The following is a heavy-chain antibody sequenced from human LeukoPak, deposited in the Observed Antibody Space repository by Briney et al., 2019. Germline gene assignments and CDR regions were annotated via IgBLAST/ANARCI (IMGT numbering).Heavy chain of an antibody. Sequence: SETLSLTCAVYGGSFSGYYWSWIRQPPGKGLEWIGEINHSGSTNYNPSLKSRVTISVDTSKNQFSLKLSSVTAADTAVYYCARRDSSGYYLGSWGQGTLVTVPS. V-gene: IGHV4-34*01. CDR2: INHSGST. D-gene: IGHD3-22*01. J-gene: IGHJ5*02. CDR1: GGSFSGYY. CDR3: ARRDSSGYYLGS.